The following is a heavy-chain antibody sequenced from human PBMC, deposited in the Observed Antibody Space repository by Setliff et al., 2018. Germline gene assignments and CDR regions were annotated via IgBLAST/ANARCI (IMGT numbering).Heavy chain of an antibody. CDR2: IHGEGINT. V-gene: IGHV3-23*01. CDR1: GFTFSTYV. Sequence: ETLSLTCAASGFTFSTYVMTWVRQAPGKGLEWVSSIHGEGINTYYADSVKGRFTISRDNSKNTLFLQMNSLRADDTAVYYCMKKIIAGGGPPYDYFDYWGQGTLVTVSS. J-gene: IGHJ4*02. D-gene: IGHD1-26*01. CDR3: MKKIIAGGGPPYDYFDY.